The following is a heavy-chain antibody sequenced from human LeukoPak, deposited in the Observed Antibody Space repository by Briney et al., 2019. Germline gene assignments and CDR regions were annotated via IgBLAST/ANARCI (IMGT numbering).Heavy chain of an antibody. Sequence: GASVRVSCKASGYTFTGYYMHWGRQAPGQGLEWRGWINPNSGGTNYAQKFQGRVTMTRDTSISTAYMELSRLRSDDTAVYYCARDRMITFGGVISGYMDVWGKGTTVTISS. CDR3: ARDRMITFGGVISGYMDV. CDR1: GYTFTGYY. D-gene: IGHD3-16*01. J-gene: IGHJ6*03. CDR2: INPNSGGT. V-gene: IGHV1-2*02.